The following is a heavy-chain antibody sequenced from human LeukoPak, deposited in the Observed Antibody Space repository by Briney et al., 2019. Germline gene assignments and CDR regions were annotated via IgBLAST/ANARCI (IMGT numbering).Heavy chain of an antibody. CDR2: IWYDGSNK. J-gene: IGHJ4*02. V-gene: IGHV3-33*06. D-gene: IGHD6-6*01. CDR3: AKGGLGFED. CDR1: GFTFSSYG. Sequence: PGGSLRLSCAASGFTFSSYGMHWVRQAPGKGLEWVAVIWYDGSNKYYADSVKGRFTISRDNSKNTLYLQMNSLRAEDTAVYYCAKGGLGFEDWGQGTLVTVSS.